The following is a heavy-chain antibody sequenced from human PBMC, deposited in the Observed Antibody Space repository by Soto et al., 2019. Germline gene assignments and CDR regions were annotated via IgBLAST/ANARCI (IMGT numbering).Heavy chain of an antibody. Sequence: ASVKVSCKASGYTFTNYGINWVRQAPGQGLEWMGWISVYNGKINYAQKVQGRVAMTTETSTSTAYMELRSLGSDDTAVYSCARDRGRGYSASSGRLIDAFDVWGQGTMVTVS. J-gene: IGHJ3*01. V-gene: IGHV1-18*04. CDR3: ARDRGRGYSASSGRLIDAFDV. CDR1: GYTFTNYG. D-gene: IGHD3-22*01. CDR2: ISVYNGKI.